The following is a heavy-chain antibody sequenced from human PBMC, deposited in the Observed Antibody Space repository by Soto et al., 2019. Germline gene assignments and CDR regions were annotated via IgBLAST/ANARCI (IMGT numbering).Heavy chain of an antibody. CDR3: ARGADSHFYGMDV. V-gene: IGHV1-69*01. J-gene: IGHJ6*02. CDR1: GGTFSSYA. Sequence: QVQLVQSGAEVKKPGSSVKVSCKASGGTFSSYAISWVRQAPGQGIAWMGVIIPIFGTANYAQKFQGRVTITADESTSTAYMELSSLRSEDTAVYYFARGADSHFYGMDVWGQGTTVTVSS. CDR2: IIPIFGTA. D-gene: IGHD2-15*01.